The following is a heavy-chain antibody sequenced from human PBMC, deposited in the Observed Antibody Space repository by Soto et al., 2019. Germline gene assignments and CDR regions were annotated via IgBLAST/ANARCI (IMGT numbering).Heavy chain of an antibody. CDR2: INPNSGST. V-gene: IGHV1-2*02. Sequence: ASVKVSCKASGYTFTGYYMHWVRQAPGQGLEWMGWINPNSGSTNYAQKFQGRVTMTRDTSISTAYMELSRLRSDDTAVYYCARELTFGGVIDEIDYWGQGTLVTVSS. D-gene: IGHD3-16*02. CDR3: ARELTFGGVIDEIDY. CDR1: GYTFTGYY. J-gene: IGHJ4*02.